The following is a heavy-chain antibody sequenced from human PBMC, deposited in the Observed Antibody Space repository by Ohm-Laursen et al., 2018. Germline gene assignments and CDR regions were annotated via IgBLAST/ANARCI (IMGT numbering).Heavy chain of an antibody. CDR1: GFTFSSYA. CDR2: ISGSGGST. CDR3: AKDLGPVWFDP. V-gene: IGHV3-23*01. Sequence: SLRLSCTASGFTFSSYAMSWVRQAPGKGLEWVSAISGSGGSTYYADSVKGRFTISRDNSKNTLYLQMNSLRAKDTAVYYCAKDLGPVWFDPWGQGTLVTVSS. D-gene: IGHD7-27*01. J-gene: IGHJ5*02.